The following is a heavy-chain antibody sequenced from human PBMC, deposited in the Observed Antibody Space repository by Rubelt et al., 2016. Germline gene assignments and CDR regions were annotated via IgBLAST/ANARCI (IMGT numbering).Heavy chain of an antibody. V-gene: IGHV1-2*02. Sequence: WVRQAPGQGLEWMGWIKCDSGVTNYAQKFQGRVTMTRDTSISTIYMDLSSLRFDDTAVYYCARDFDWGPDFWGQGTLVTASS. CDR2: IKCDSGVT. D-gene: IGHD3-16*01. J-gene: IGHJ4*02. CDR3: ARDFDWGPDF.